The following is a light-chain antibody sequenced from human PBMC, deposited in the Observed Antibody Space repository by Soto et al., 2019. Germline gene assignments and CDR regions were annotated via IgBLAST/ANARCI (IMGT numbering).Light chain of an antibody. CDR2: DVS. CDR3: SSYASSSPFV. J-gene: IGLJ1*01. Sequence: QSALTQPASVSGSPGQSITISCTGTGSDVGGYKYVSWYQQLPGKAPKLMIYDVSYRPSGVSDRFSGSKSGITASLIISGLQAEDEADYYCSSYASSSPFVFGTGTKLTVL. V-gene: IGLV2-14*01. CDR1: GSDVGGYKY.